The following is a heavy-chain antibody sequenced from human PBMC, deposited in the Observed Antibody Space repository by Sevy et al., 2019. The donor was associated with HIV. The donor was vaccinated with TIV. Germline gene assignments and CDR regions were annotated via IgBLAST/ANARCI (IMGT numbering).Heavy chain of an antibody. CDR2: IRNKAYDGTT. CDR1: GFTFGDYA. V-gene: IGHV3-49*03. D-gene: IGHD6-19*01. CDR3: TRDPTEGIAVAGNWYDP. Sequence: GGSLRLSCKASGFTFGDYAMSWFRQAPGKGLEWVGFIRNKAYDGTTEYAASVKGRFTISRVDSKGIAYLQMNSLKTEDTAVYYCTRDPTEGIAVAGNWYDPWGQGTLVTVSS. J-gene: IGHJ5*02.